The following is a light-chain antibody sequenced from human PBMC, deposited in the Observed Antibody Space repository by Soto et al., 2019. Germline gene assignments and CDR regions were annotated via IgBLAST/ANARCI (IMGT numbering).Light chain of an antibody. CDR2: EVS. Sequence: QSALTQPASVSGSPGQSITISCTGTSSDVGGYNYVSWYQQHPGKAPKLMIYEVSNRPSGVSNRFSGSKSGNTASLTISGLQAEDEADYYCSSSTSSSNVVSGGGTKLTVL. V-gene: IGLV2-14*01. J-gene: IGLJ2*01. CDR1: SSDVGGYNY. CDR3: SSSTSSSNVV.